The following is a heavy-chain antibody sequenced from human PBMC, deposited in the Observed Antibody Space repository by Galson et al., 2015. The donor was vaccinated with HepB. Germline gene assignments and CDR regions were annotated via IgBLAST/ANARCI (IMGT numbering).Heavy chain of an antibody. J-gene: IGHJ6*02. CDR3: ARIGVPAPIFFRGVDV. CDR2: INPNSGGT. D-gene: IGHD2-2*01. V-gene: IGHV1-2*06. CDR1: GYTFTDYY. Sequence: SVKVSCKASGYTFTDYYIYWVRQAPGQGLEWMGRINPNSGGTNYTQKFQGRVTMTRDTSISTAYMELSRMRSDDTAVYYCARIGVPAPIFFRGVDVWGQGTTVTVSS.